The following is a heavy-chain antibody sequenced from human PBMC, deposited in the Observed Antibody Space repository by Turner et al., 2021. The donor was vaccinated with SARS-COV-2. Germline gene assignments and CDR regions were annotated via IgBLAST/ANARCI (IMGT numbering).Heavy chain of an antibody. Sequence: EGQPVEAGGGLVTPGGVLGPPCAASGITVSSNYMRWDRQARGKGMGWVSVIYSGGSTYYADSVKGRFTISRDKSKNTLYLQVNGLAAEDTAVYYWATDLKGGRGPWGQGTLVTVSS. J-gene: IGHJ5*02. D-gene: IGHD1-26*01. CDR2: IYSGGST. V-gene: IGHV3-66*01. CDR3: ATDLKGGRGP. CDR1: GITVSSNY.